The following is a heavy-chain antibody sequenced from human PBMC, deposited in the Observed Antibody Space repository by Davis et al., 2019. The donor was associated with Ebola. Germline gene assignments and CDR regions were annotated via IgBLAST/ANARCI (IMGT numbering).Heavy chain of an antibody. J-gene: IGHJ6*01. CDR2: IYYSGST. V-gene: IGHV4-59*01. CDR3: ARNSGVLRYFDWLIYGMDV. D-gene: IGHD3-9*01. Sequence: SETLSLTCTVSGGSISSYYWRWIRQPPGKGLEWIGYIYYSGSTNYNPSLKSRVTITVDTSKNQFSMKLSSVTAADTAVYYCARNSGVLRYFDWLIYGMDVWGQGTTVTVYS. CDR1: GGSISSYY.